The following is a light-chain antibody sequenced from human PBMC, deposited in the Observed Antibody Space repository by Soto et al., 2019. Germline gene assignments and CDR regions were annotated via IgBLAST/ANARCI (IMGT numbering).Light chain of an antibody. CDR2: LNRDGSH. J-gene: IGLJ2*01. Sequence: QLVLTQSPSASASLGASVKLTCTLSSGHSEYGIAWHQQQPDKGPRYLMKLNRDGSHNKGDGIPDRFSGSSSGAERYLAISGLQSDDEADYYCQSWDTVVVFGGGTQLTVL. CDR3: QSWDTVVV. CDR1: SGHSEYG. V-gene: IGLV4-69*01.